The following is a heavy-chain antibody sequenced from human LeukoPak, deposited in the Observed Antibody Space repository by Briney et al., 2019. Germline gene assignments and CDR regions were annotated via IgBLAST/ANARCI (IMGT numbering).Heavy chain of an antibody. V-gene: IGHV1-69*13. D-gene: IGHD3-22*01. CDR1: GYTFTSYG. CDR3: ARANYYDSSGYYKQRYYYYGMDV. Sequence: ASVKVSCKASGYTFTSYGISWVRQAPGQGLEWMGGIIPIFGTANYAQKFQGRVTITADESTSTAYMELSSLRSEDTAVYYCARANYYDSSGYYKQRYYYYGMDVWGQGTTVTVSS. J-gene: IGHJ6*02. CDR2: IIPIFGTA.